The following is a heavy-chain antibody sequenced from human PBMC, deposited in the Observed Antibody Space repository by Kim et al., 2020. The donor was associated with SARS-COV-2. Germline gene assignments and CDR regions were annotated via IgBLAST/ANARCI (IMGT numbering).Heavy chain of an antibody. CDR1: GFTFSSYA. J-gene: IGHJ4*02. Sequence: GGSLRLSCAASGFTFSSYAMSWVRQAPGKGLEWVSAISGSGGSTYYADSVKGRFTISRDNSKNTLYLQMNSLRAEDTAVYYCGYCSSTSCYFLETYYFDYWGQGTLVTVSS. D-gene: IGHD2-2*01. CDR2: ISGSGGST. CDR3: GYCSSTSCYFLETYYFDY. V-gene: IGHV3-23*01.